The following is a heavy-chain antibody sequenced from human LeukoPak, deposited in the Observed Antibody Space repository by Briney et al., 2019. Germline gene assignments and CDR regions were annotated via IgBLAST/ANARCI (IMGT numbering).Heavy chain of an antibody. CDR1: GYTFTSYY. D-gene: IGHD4-23*01. Sequence: EASVTVSCKASGYTFTSYYMHWVRQAPGQGLEWMGIINPSGGSTSYAQKFQGRVTMTRDTSTSTVYMELSSLRSEDTAVYYCARVYGGNEPLDYWGQGTLVTVSS. CDR2: INPSGGST. CDR3: ARVYGGNEPLDY. V-gene: IGHV1-46*01. J-gene: IGHJ4*02.